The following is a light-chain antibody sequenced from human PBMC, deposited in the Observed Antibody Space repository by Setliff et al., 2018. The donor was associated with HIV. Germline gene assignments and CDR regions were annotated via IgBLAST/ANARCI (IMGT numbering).Light chain of an antibody. CDR2: DNN. V-gene: IGLV1-51*01. CDR1: SSNIGNNY. CDR3: GTWDSSLSAV. Sequence: QSVLTQPPSVSAAPGQKVTISCSGSSSNIGNNYVSWYQQLPGTAPKLLIYDNNKRPSGIPDRFSGSKSGTSATLGITGLQTGDEADYYCGTWDSSLSAVFGGGTKVTV. J-gene: IGLJ2*01.